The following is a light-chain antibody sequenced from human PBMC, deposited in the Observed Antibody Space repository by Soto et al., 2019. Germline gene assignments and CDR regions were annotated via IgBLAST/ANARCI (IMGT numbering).Light chain of an antibody. Sequence: QSVLAQPASVSGSPGQSITISCTGTTSDVGSNNFVSWCQQHPGKAPKLMIYEGSKRPPGVSNRFSGSKSGNTASLTISGLQAEDEADYYCCSYAGGGSFVIATGTKVTVL. J-gene: IGLJ1*01. V-gene: IGLV2-23*03. CDR2: EGS. CDR3: CSYAGGGSFV. CDR1: TSDVGSNNF.